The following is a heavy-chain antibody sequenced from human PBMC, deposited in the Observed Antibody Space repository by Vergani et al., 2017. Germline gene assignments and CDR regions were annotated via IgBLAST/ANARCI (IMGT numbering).Heavy chain of an antibody. V-gene: IGHV3-23*04. CDR2: ISTSGDST. CDR3: TRGTYGDYSFDS. J-gene: IGHJ4*02. CDR1: GFTFSSYA. D-gene: IGHD4-17*01. Sequence: EVQLVESGGGLVQPGGSLRLSCAASGFTFSSYAMNWVRQAPGKGLEWVSAISTSGDSTYYADSVKDRFTISRDNAKNSLFLRMDSLRAEDTAVYYCTRGTYGDYSFDSWGQGALVAVSS.